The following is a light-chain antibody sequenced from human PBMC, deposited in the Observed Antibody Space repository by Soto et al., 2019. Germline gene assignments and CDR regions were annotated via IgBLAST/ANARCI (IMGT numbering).Light chain of an antibody. CDR2: DVT. J-gene: IGLJ1*01. CDR3: SSYISSRTSYV. Sequence: QSVLTQPRSVSGSPGLSLTISCTGTSSDVGGYNYVSWYQQYPGKVPKLMIYDVTKRPSGVSNRFSGSKSGNTASLTISGLQAEDEADYSCSSYISSRTSYVSLTGSKVTV. V-gene: IGLV2-11*01. CDR1: SSDVGGYNY.